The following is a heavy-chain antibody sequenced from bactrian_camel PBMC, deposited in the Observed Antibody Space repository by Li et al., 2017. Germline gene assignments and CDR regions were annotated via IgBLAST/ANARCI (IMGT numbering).Heavy chain of an antibody. V-gene: IGHV3S28*01. CDR1: AYTHGSNY. D-gene: IGHD2*01. J-gene: IGHJ4*01. CDR3: AKGWKVGSV. CDR2: ITTAGMGIT. Sequence: QLVESGGGSVQAGGSLRLSCEASAYTHGSNYMGWFRQAPGRGFEWLSYITTAGMGITYYADSVKGRFTISRDNAKNTLYLQLNSLETEDTAMYYCAKGWKVGSVRGQGTQVTVS.